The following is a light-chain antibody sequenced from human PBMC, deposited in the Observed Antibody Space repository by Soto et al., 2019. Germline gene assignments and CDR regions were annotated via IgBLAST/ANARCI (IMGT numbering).Light chain of an antibody. J-gene: IGKJ4*01. V-gene: IGKV3-11*01. CDR1: QSVSSN. CDR3: HQRSNWPPT. CDR2: DAS. Sequence: EIVLTQSPATLSLSPVSRATLSCRASQSVSSNLAWYQQKPGQAPRLLIFDASNRATGIPVRFSGSGSGTDFTLTISSLQPEDFAVYYCHQRSNWPPTFGGGTKVDIK.